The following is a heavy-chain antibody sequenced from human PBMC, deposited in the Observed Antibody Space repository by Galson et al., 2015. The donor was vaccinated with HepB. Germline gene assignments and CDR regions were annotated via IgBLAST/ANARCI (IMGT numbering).Heavy chain of an antibody. CDR1: GFTFSSYA. J-gene: IGHJ4*02. CDR2: ISFDGNTK. D-gene: IGHD6-19*01. CDR3: ARDSERVYSSDWLYYFDY. Sequence: SLRLSCAASGFTFSSYAMHWVRQAPGKGLEWVAFISFDGNTKYNADSVKGRFTISRDNSKNTLYLQMNSLRAEDTAIYYCARDSERVYSSDWLYYFDYWGQGTLVTVSS. V-gene: IGHV3-30-3*01.